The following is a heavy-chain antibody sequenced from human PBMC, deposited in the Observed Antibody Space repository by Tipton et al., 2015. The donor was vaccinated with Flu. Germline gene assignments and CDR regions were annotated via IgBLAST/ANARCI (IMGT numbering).Heavy chain of an antibody. CDR1: GGSISSSSYY. D-gene: IGHD3-22*01. V-gene: IGHV4-39*01. CDR3: ARRILDYYDSSGYYYFDY. CDR2: IYYSGST. J-gene: IGHJ4*02. Sequence: TLSLTCTVSGGSISSSSYYWGWIRQPPGKGLEWIGSIYYSGSTYYNPSLKSRVTISVDTSKNQFSLKLSSVTAADTAVYYCARRILDYYDSSGYYYFDYWGQGALVTVSS.